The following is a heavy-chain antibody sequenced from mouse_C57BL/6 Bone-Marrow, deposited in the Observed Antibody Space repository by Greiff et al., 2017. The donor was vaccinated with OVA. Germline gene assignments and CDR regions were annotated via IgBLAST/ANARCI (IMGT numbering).Heavy chain of an antibody. Sequence: VMLVESDAELVKPGASVKISCKVSGYTFTDHTINWMKQRPESGLEWIGYIYPRDGSTKCNEKSKGKGTLIADKSSTTAYMHLISLTSEDSAVYFCERGASIYYDYEDYFDYWGQGTTLTVSS. V-gene: IGHV1-78*01. CDR3: ERGASIYYDYEDYFDY. CDR2: IYPRDGST. CDR1: GYTFTDHT. J-gene: IGHJ2*01. D-gene: IGHD2-4*01.